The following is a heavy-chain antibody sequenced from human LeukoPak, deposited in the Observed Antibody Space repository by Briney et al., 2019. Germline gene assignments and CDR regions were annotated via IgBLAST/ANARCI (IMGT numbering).Heavy chain of an antibody. J-gene: IGHJ5*02. Sequence: PGGSLRLSCAASGFTFSDYYMSWIRQAPGKGLEWVSYISSSGSTIYYADSVKGRFTISRDNAKNSLYLQMNSLRAEDTAVYYCARDRPFGELYNWFDPWGQGTLVTVSS. CDR3: ARDRPFGELYNWFDP. V-gene: IGHV3-11*01. D-gene: IGHD3-10*01. CDR2: ISSSGSTI. CDR1: GFTFSDYY.